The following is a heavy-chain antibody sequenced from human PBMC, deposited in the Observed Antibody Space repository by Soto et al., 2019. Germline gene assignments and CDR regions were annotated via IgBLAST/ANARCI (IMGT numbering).Heavy chain of an antibody. V-gene: IGHV1-3*01. D-gene: IGHD6-19*01. CDR3: ARDLSSSGWSGYFDY. J-gene: IGHJ4*02. CDR1: GYTFTNYA. Sequence: GASVKVSCKASGYTFTNYAIHWVRQAPGQRLEWMGWINAGNGNTKYSQKFQGRVTISRDTSASTAYMELSSLRSEDTAVYYCARDLSSSGWSGYFDYWGQGALVTVSS. CDR2: INAGNGNT.